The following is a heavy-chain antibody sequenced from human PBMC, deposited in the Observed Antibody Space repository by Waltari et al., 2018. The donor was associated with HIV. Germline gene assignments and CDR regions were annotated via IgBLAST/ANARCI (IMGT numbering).Heavy chain of an antibody. CDR2: ISWNSGSI. D-gene: IGHD3-10*02. V-gene: IGHV3-9*01. CDR1: GFTFDDYA. CDR3: AKEGGVRGDPRGGFDY. Sequence: EVQLVESGGGLVQPGRSLRLSCAASGFTFDDYAMHWVRQAPGKGLEWVSGISWNSGSIGYADSVKGRFTISRDNAKNSLYLQMNSLRVEDTALYYCAKEGGVRGDPRGGFDYWGQGTLVTVSS. J-gene: IGHJ4*02.